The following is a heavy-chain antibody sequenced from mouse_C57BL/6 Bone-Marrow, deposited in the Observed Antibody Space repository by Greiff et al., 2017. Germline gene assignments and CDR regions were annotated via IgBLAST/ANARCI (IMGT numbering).Heavy chain of an antibody. CDR2: IHPNSGST. CDR1: GYTFTSYW. CDR3: ARWAITTSTGYFDV. D-gene: IGHD1-1*01. Sequence: QVQLKQPGAELVKPGASVKLSCKASGYTFTSYWMHWVKQRPGQGLEWIGMIHPNSGSTNYNEKFKSKATLTVDKSSSTAYMQLSSLTSEDSAVYYCARWAITTSTGYFDVWGTGTTVTVSS. V-gene: IGHV1-64*01. J-gene: IGHJ1*03.